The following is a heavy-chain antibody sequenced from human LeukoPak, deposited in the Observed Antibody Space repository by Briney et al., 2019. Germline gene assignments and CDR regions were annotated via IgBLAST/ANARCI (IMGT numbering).Heavy chain of an antibody. J-gene: IGHJ4*02. V-gene: IGHV3-23*01. CDR2: ISGSGGST. CDR3: ARERRGSSSWYMYHFDY. D-gene: IGHD6-13*01. CDR1: GFTFSSYA. Sequence: GGSLRLSCAASGFTFSSYAMSWVRQAPGKGLEWVSAISGSGGSTYYADSVKGRFTISRDNAKNSLYLQMNSLRAEDTAVYYCARERRGSSSWYMYHFDYWGQGTLVTVSS.